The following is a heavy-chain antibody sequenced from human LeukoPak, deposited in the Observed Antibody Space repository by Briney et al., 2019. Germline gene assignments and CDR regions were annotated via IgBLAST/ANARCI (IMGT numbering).Heavy chain of an antibody. V-gene: IGHV3-73*01. CDR3: VGGDY. CDR2: IRSKANSYAT. J-gene: IGHJ4*02. Sequence: PGGSLRLSCAASGFTFGDSAMHWVRQASGKGLEWVGRIRSKANSYATAYAASVKGRFIISRDDSRNTAYLQMNSLKTEDTAVYYCVGGDYWGQGTLVTVSS. CDR1: GFTFGDSA.